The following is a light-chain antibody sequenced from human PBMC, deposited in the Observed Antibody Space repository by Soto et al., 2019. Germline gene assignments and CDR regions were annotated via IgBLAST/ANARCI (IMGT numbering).Light chain of an antibody. V-gene: IGKV3-15*01. CDR1: QSVSTK. CDR2: GTS. CDR3: QQYKNWPRT. J-gene: IGKJ1*01. Sequence: EIMMTQSPATLSVSPGERATLSSRASQSVSTKLAWYQQKPGQAPRLIIYGTSTRASGIPARFSGSGSGTEFTLTIRSLQSEDFAVYYCQQYKNWPRTFGQGTKVDIK.